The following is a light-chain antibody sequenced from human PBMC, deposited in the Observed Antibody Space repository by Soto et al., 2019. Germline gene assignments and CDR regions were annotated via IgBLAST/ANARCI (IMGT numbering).Light chain of an antibody. CDR1: SSDVGGYNY. CDR2: DVS. CDR3: CSYAGSYTWV. J-gene: IGLJ2*01. Sequence: QSALTQPRSVSESPGQSVTISCTGTSSDVGGYNYGSWYQQHPGKAPKLMIYDVSKGPSGVPDRFSGSKSGNTASLTISGLQAEDEADYYCCSYAGSYTWVFGGGTKLTVL. V-gene: IGLV2-11*01.